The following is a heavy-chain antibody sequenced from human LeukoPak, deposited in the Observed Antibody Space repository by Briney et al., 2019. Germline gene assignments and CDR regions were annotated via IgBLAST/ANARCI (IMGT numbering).Heavy chain of an antibody. V-gene: IGHV4-59*01. CDR1: GDSISNYY. J-gene: IGHJ4*02. CDR2: SYHRGST. D-gene: IGHD1-1*01. Sequence: SETLSLTCTVSGDSISNYYWSWIRQSPGKGLEWIGWSYHRGSTSYNPSLKSRVATSVDTSKNQFSLKLTSVTAADTAVYYCARDRELGYWGQGTLVIVSS. CDR3: ARDRELGY.